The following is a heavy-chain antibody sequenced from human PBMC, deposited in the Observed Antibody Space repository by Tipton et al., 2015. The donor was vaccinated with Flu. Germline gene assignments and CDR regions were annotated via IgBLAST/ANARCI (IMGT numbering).Heavy chain of an antibody. J-gene: IGHJ5*02. Sequence: TLSLTCTVSGGSISSHYWSWIRQPAGKGLEWIGNICQGGSTYDNPSLKSRVTISVDRSKNQFSLRLSSVTAADTAVYYCARRDYSNYVSEPRNWFDPWGQGTLVTVSS. CDR1: GGSISSHY. V-gene: IGHV4-59*08. D-gene: IGHD4-11*01. CDR2: ICQGGST. CDR3: ARRDYSNYVSEPRNWFDP.